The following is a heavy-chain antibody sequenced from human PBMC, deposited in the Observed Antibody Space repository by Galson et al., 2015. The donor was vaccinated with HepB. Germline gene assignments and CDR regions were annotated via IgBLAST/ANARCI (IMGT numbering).Heavy chain of an antibody. J-gene: IGHJ5*01. CDR3: AKDSTMVTLGWFDS. Sequence: SLRLSCAASGFTLRSQPLSWVRQAPGKGLEWVSFISGSGEYTYYPDSVKGRFTISRDNSKNTLYLQMNSLRAEDTAIYYCAKDSTMVTLGWFDSWGQGTLVTVSS. CDR2: ISGSGEYT. CDR1: GFTLRSQP. D-gene: IGHD5-18*01. V-gene: IGHV3-23*01.